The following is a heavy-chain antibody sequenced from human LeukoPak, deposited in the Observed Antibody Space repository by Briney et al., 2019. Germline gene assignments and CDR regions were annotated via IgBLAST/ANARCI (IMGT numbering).Heavy chain of an antibody. J-gene: IGHJ2*01. D-gene: IGHD2/OR15-2a*01. CDR3: ASCNLFRPYWYFDL. CDR2: IHYSGSS. V-gene: IGHV4-61*03. Sequence: SQTLSLTCTVSGGSISSGGYYWSWVRQPPGKGLEWIGYIHYSGSSNYNPSLKSRITISVDTSKNHFSLQLSSVTAADTAVYYCASCNLFRPYWYFDLWGRGTLVTASS. CDR1: GGSISSGGYY.